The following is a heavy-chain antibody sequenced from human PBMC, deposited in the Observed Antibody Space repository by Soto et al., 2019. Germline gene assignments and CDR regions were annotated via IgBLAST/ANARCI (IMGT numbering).Heavy chain of an antibody. CDR1: GDSISSGDIY. J-gene: IGHJ5*02. V-gene: IGHV4-30-4*01. CDR2: IYHSART. D-gene: IGHD3-10*01. CDR3: ARGLALVRGVIPISWWLDP. Sequence: SETLSLTCTVSGDSISSGDIYWSWIRQPPGKGLEWIGYIYHSARTYYNPSLRSRVSISVDTPKYQFSLKLNSVTAADTAVYYCARGLALVRGVIPISWWLDPWGQGTLVTVSS.